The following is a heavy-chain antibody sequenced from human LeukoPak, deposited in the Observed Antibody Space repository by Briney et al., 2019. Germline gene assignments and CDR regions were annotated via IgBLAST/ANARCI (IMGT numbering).Heavy chain of an antibody. J-gene: IGHJ5*02. Sequence: SQTLSLTCTVSGGSISSGGYYWSWIRQPPGKGLEWIGYIYHSGSTYYNPSLKSRVTISVDTSKNQFSLKLSSVTAADTAVYYCARGIAAAGTSWFDPWGQGTLVTVSS. D-gene: IGHD6-13*01. CDR2: IYHSGST. CDR3: ARGIAAAGTSWFDP. CDR1: GGSISSGGYY. V-gene: IGHV4-30-2*01.